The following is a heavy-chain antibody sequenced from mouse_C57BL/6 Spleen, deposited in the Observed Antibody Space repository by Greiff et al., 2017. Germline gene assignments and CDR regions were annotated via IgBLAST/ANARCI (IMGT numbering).Heavy chain of an antibody. CDR2: INPNNGGT. V-gene: IGHV1-26*01. Sequence: VHVKQSGPELVKPGASVKISCKASGYTFTDYYMNWVKQSHGKSLEWIGDINPNNGGTSYNQKFKGKATLTVDKSSSTAYMELRSLTSEDSAVYYCARSGGLRRGGAMDYWGQGTSVTVSS. CDR3: ARSGGLRRGGAMDY. CDR1: GYTFTDYY. D-gene: IGHD2-4*01. J-gene: IGHJ4*01.